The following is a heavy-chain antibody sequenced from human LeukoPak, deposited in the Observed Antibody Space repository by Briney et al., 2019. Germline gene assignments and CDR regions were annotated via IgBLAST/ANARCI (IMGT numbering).Heavy chain of an antibody. CDR1: GYTFTGFY. J-gene: IGHJ6*03. Sequence: GASVKVSCKASGYTFTGFYMHWVRQAPGQGLEWMGWINPNSGGTNYAQKFQGRVTITADESTSTAYMELSSLRSEDTAVYYCARGEGYCSGGSCGYYYYMDVWGKGTTVTISS. D-gene: IGHD2-15*01. CDR3: ARGEGYCSGGSCGYYYYMDV. CDR2: INPNSGGT. V-gene: IGHV1-2*02.